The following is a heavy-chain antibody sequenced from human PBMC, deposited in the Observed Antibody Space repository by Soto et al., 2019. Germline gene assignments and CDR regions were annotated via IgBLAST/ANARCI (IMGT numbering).Heavy chain of an antibody. D-gene: IGHD3-10*01. V-gene: IGHV3-15*07. J-gene: IGHJ3*01. Sequence: PGGSLRLSCAASGFTFSNAWMNWVRQAPGKGLEWVGRIKSKTDGGTTDYAAPVKGRFTISRDDSKNTLYLQMNSLKTEDTAVYYCTTDPGRAWFGLQPCHWGQGTMVTVS. CDR3: TTDPGRAWFGLQPCH. CDR1: GFTFSNAW. CDR2: IKSKTDGGTT.